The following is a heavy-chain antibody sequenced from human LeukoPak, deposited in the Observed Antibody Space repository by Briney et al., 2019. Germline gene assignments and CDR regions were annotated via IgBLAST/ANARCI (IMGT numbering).Heavy chain of an antibody. CDR1: GFSFSAYA. Sequence: HSGGSLRLSCTASGFSFSAYAMMWVRQAPGKGPDWVSAIRGSGVNTYYADSVKGRFTISRDNSKYTLFLQMNSLRAEDTAVYYCARDPNGDYIGAFDMWGPGTMVTVSS. V-gene: IGHV3-23*01. CDR3: ARDPNGDYIGAFDM. D-gene: IGHD4-17*01. CDR2: IRGSGVNT. J-gene: IGHJ3*02.